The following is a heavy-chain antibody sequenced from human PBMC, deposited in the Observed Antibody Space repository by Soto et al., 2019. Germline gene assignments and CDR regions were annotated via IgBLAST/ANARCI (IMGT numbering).Heavy chain of an antibody. V-gene: IGHV3-21*01. CDR3: ARATYGSGSYYIGDFDY. D-gene: IGHD3-10*01. CDR1: GFTFSSYS. Sequence: GGSLRLSCAASGFTFSSYSMNWVRQAPGKGLEWVSSISSSSSYIYYADSVKGRFTISRDNAKNSLYLQMNSLRAEDTAVYYCARATYGSGSYYIGDFDYWGQGTLVT. J-gene: IGHJ4*02. CDR2: ISSSSSYI.